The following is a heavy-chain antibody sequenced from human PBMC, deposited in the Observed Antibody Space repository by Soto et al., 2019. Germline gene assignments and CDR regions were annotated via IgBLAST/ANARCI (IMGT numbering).Heavy chain of an antibody. Sequence: ASVKVSCKASGYTFTSYDINWVRQATGQGLEWMGWMNPNSGNTGYAQKFQGRVTMTRNTSISTAYMELSSLRSEDTAVYYCARVCTYYDFWSGYCAPSIYDYWGQGTLVTRLL. V-gene: IGHV1-8*01. CDR1: GYTFTSYD. CDR2: MNPNSGNT. CDR3: ARVCTYYDFWSGYCAPSIYDY. J-gene: IGHJ4*02. D-gene: IGHD3-3*01.